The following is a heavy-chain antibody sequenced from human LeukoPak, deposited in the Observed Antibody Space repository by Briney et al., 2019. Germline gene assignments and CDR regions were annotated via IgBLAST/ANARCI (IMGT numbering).Heavy chain of an antibody. V-gene: IGHV3-21*01. CDR3: ARDTTYCGGDCYPHDAFDI. CDR2: ISSSSSYI. Sequence: SGGSLRLSCAASGFTFSSYSMNWVRQAPGKGLEWVSSISSSSSYIYYADSVKGRFTISRDNAKNSLYLQMNSLRAEDTAVYYCARDTTYCGGDCYPHDAFDIWGQGTMVTVSS. CDR1: GFTFSSYS. D-gene: IGHD2-21*02. J-gene: IGHJ3*02.